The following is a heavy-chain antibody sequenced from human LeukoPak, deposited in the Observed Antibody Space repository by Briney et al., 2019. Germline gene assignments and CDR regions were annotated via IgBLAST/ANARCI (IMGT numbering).Heavy chain of an antibody. CDR3: ARFGYCSSTSCYSLDAFDI. V-gene: IGHV4-4*07. J-gene: IGHJ3*02. CDR2: IYTSGST. D-gene: IGHD2-2*01. Sequence: SETLSLTCTVSGGSISSYYWSWIRQPAGKGLEWIGRIYTSGSTNYNPSLKSRVTMSVDTSKNQFSLKLSSVTAADTAVYYCARFGYCSSTSCYSLDAFDIWGQGTMVTVSS. CDR1: GGSISSYY.